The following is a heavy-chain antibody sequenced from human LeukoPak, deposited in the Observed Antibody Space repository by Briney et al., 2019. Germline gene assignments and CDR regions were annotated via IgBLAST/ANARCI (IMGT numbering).Heavy chain of an antibody. CDR3: AGGGQTGVWFDH. CDR2: IIPILGIA. V-gene: IGHV1-69*04. D-gene: IGHD1-14*01. J-gene: IGHJ5*02. CDR1: GGTFSSYA. Sequence: GSSVKVSCKASGGTFSSYAISWVRQAPGQGLEWMGRIIPILGIANYAQKFQGRVTITADKSTSTAYMELSSLRSEDTAVYYCAGGGQTGVWFDHWGQGTLVTVSS.